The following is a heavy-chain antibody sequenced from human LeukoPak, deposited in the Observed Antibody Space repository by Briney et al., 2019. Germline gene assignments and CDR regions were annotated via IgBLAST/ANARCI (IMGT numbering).Heavy chain of an antibody. Sequence: PSETLSLTCTVSVGSISSYYWSWIRQPAGKGLEWIVRIYTSGSTNYNPSLTSRVTMSLDTSKNQFSLKLSSVTAADTAVDYCARDRSGYYSDPDYYYYYYMDVWGRGITVTISS. CDR3: ARDRSGYYSDPDYYYYYYMDV. J-gene: IGHJ6*03. D-gene: IGHD3-22*01. CDR2: IYTSGST. CDR1: VGSISSYY. V-gene: IGHV4-4*07.